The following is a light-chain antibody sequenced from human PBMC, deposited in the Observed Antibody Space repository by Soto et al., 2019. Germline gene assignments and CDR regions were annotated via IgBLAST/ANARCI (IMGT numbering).Light chain of an antibody. CDR1: SSDIGGYNY. CDR2: DVS. J-gene: IGLJ1*01. V-gene: IGLV2-14*01. CDR3: CSYTSSSTYV. Sequence: QSGLTQPASGSGSPGQSITISCTGTSSDIGGYNYVSWYQQHPGKAPKVMIYDVSDRPSGVSYRFSGSKSGITASLTISGLQAEDEADYYCCSYTSSSTYVFGTGTKVTVL.